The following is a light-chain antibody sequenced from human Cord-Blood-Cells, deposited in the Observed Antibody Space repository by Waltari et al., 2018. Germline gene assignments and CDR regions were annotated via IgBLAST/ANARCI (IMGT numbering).Light chain of an antibody. CDR3: QQYNNWPLT. CDR2: GAS. Sequence: EIVMTQSTATLSVSPGERATLSCRASQSVSSNLAWYQQKPGQAPRPLIYGASTRATGIPARFSGSGSGTEFTLTISSLQSEDFAVYYCQQYNNWPLTFGGGTKVEIK. CDR1: QSVSSN. J-gene: IGKJ4*01. V-gene: IGKV3-15*01.